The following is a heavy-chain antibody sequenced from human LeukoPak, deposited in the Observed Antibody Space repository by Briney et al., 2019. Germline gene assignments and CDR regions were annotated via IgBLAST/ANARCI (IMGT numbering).Heavy chain of an antibody. Sequence: PSETLSLTCTVSGGSISSYYWSWIRQPPGKGLEWIGYIYYSGSTNYNPSLKSRVTISVGRPKNHSPLRLSSETAVYTAVYYWARVRRGGMGGEEYYFDYWGQGTLVTVSS. J-gene: IGHJ4*02. CDR3: ARVRRGGMGGEEYYFDY. CDR2: IYYSGST. CDR1: GGSISSYY. V-gene: IGHV4-59*01. D-gene: IGHD3-16*01.